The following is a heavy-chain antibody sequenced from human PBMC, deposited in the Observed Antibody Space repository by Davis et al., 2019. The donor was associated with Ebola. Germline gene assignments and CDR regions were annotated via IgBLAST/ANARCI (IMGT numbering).Heavy chain of an antibody. D-gene: IGHD2-8*02. J-gene: IGHJ6*02. V-gene: IGHV3-30*03. Sequence: GESLKISCSVSGFMFSTYGMHWVRQAPGKGLEWVAVISYDGSHKYSADSVRGRFTISRDNSKDTLYLQMNSLRAEDTAVYYCAEIYWVRYGMDVWGQGTTVTVSS. CDR2: ISYDGSHK. CDR3: AEIYWVRYGMDV. CDR1: GFMFSTYG.